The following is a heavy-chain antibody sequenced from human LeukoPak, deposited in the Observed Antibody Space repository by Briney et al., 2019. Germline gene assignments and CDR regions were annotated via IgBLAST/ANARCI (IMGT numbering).Heavy chain of an antibody. CDR2: INPKSGGT. V-gene: IGHV1-2*02. CDR1: GYTFTGYY. CDR3: ARAYIVVVPAAVNWFDP. Sequence: ASVKVSCKASGYTFTGYYMHWVRQAPGQGLEWMGWINPKSGGTNYAEKFQGRVTMTRDTTISTAYMELSRLRSDDTAVYYCARAYIVVVPAAVNWFDPWGQGTLVTVSS. J-gene: IGHJ5*02. D-gene: IGHD2-2*01.